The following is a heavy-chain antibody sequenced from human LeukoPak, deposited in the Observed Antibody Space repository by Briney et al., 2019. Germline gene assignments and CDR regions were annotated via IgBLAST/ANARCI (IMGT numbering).Heavy chain of an antibody. CDR2: ISYDGSNK. V-gene: IGHV3-30*04. J-gene: IGHJ5*02. D-gene: IGHD6-19*01. CDR1: GFTFSSYA. Sequence: GGSLRLSCAASGFTFSSYAMHWVRQAPGKGLEWVAVISYDGSNKYYADSVKGRFTISRDNSKNTLYLQMNSLRAEDTAVYYCARDHIAVAGTMDWYNWFDPWGQGTLVTVSS. CDR3: ARDHIAVAGTMDWYNWFDP.